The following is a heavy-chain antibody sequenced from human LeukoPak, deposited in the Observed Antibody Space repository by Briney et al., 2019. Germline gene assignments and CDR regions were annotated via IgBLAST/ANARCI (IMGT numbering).Heavy chain of an antibody. D-gene: IGHD5-24*01. J-gene: IGHJ4*02. CDR3: ARDRGRGWLQLRFFDY. CDR2: IYYHENT. CDR1: GFTFSSYSMN. Sequence: GSLRLSCAASGFTFSSYSMNWVRQAPGKGLEWIGSIYYHENTYYNSSLKSRVTISVDTSKNQFSLKLSSVTAADTAVYYCARDRGRGWLQLRFFDYWGQGTLVTVSS. V-gene: IGHV4-39*02.